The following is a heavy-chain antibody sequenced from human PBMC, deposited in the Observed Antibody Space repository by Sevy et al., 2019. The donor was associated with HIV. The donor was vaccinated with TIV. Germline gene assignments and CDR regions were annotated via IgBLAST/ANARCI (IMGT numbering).Heavy chain of an antibody. J-gene: IGHJ4*02. CDR3: ARLRWPEAHFDY. CDR1: NESVSSGTFH. D-gene: IGHD2-15*01. Sequence: SETLSLTCTVSNESVSSGTFHWRWIRQPPQKGLEWIGYIYSSGNTNYNPSLKSRVTISVDTSKKQFSLRLNSVTAADTAVYYCARLRWPEAHFDYWGQRTLVTVSS. V-gene: IGHV4-61*01. CDR2: IYSSGNT.